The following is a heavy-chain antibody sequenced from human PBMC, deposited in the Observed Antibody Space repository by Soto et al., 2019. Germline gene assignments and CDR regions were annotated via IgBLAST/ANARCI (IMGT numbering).Heavy chain of an antibody. CDR2: IYYSGST. Sequence: QVQLQESGPGLVKPSETLSLTCTVSGGSVSSGSYYWSWIRQPPGKGLEWIGYIYYSGSTNYNPSLKSRVTISVDTYKNQFSLKLSSVTAADTAVYYCARLRPYYDYVWGSFLWFDPWGQGTLVTVSS. D-gene: IGHD3-16*01. CDR3: ARLRPYYDYVWGSFLWFDP. CDR1: GGSVSSGSYY. V-gene: IGHV4-61*01. J-gene: IGHJ5*02.